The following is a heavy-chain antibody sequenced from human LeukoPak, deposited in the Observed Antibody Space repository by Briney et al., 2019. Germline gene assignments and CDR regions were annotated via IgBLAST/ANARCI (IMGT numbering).Heavy chain of an antibody. D-gene: IGHD4-17*01. CDR1: GDSTNTYF. CDR3: ASKSTDHGELRFDY. V-gene: IGHV4-59*01. CDR2: IYYTGTT. Sequence: KPSETLSLTCTISGDSTNTYFWSWIRQPPGKGLEWIGYIYYTGTTNYNPSLKSRVTISVDTSKNQFSLKVNSVTAADTGVYYCASKSTDHGELRFDYWGQGTLVTVSS. J-gene: IGHJ4*02.